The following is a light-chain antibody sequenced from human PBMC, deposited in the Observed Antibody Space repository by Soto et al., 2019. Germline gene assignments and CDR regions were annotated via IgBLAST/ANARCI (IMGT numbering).Light chain of an antibody. V-gene: IGKV3-20*01. J-gene: IGKJ2*01. CDR2: AAS. Sequence: EIVLTQSPGTLSLSPGERATLSCRASQSVGGNYLAWYQQKPGQAPRLLVYAASTRATGIPDRFSGSGSGTDFSFTISRLEPEDFAVYYCQQYGSSLRTFGQGTKLEIK. CDR1: QSVGGNY. CDR3: QQYGSSLRT.